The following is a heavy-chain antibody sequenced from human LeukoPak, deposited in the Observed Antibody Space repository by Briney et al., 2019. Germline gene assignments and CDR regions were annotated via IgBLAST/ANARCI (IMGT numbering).Heavy chain of an antibody. CDR1: EFTVSNYW. CDR2: INSDGSNT. D-gene: IGHD3-3*01. J-gene: IGHJ6*03. V-gene: IGHV3-74*01. CDR3: ARGGFGHNMDV. Sequence: GGSVSLSCVATEFTVSNYWQIWVRQVPGKGKVWVSRINSDGSNTIYADSVKGRFTISRDNAKNTVYLQMNSLRVEDTAIYYCARGGFGHNMDVWGKGTTVTVSS.